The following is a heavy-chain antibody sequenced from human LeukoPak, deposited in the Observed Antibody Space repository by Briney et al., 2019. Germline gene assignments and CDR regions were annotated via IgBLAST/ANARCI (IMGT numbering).Heavy chain of an antibody. CDR2: INPNSGGT. CDR1: GFTFSGYY. Sequence: GASVKVSCKASGFTFSGYYIHWVRQAPGQGLEWMGWINPNSGGTRYAQNFEGRVTMTRDTSISTAYMELRRLRSDDTAVYYCALYILTKRRDYFDYWGQGTLVTVSS. V-gene: IGHV1-2*02. J-gene: IGHJ4*02. D-gene: IGHD4-11*01. CDR3: ALYILTKRRDYFDY.